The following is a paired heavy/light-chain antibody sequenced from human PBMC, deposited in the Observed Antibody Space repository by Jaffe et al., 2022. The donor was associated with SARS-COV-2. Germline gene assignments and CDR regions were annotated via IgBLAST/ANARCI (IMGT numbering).Heavy chain of an antibody. J-gene: IGHJ5*02. CDR1: GYIFTIYA. CDR3: ARGYTDYDPLDL. D-gene: IGHD5-12*01. V-gene: IGHV7-4-1*02. Sequence: QMQLVQSGSELKKPGASVKLSCKASGYIFTIYALNWVRQAPGQRLEWMGWMNTNNGKPTYALAFTGRFVFSLDTSVNTAYLEISGLEAEDTAIYYCARGYTDYDPLDLWGQGTLVTVSS. CDR2: MNTNNGKP.
Light chain of an antibody. CDR2: WAS. CDR3: QQFYHTPRT. J-gene: IGKJ2*01. Sequence: VMTQSPDSLAVSLGERATINCKSSQSVLYTSKNKSYLAWYHQAPGQPPKLLIYWASTRESGVPDRFGGSGSGTDFNLTISSLQAEDVGVYYCQQFYHTPRTFGQGTKVEIK. CDR1: QSVLYTSKNKSY. V-gene: IGKV4-1*01.